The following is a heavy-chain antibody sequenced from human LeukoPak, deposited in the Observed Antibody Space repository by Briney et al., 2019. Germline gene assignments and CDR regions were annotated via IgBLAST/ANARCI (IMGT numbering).Heavy chain of an antibody. CDR3: ARGWNAPKGIDY. Sequence: KPSETLSLTCTVSGGSISSYYWSWIRQPPGKGLEWIGEINHSGSTNYNPSHKSRVTISVDTSKNQFSLKLSSVTAADTAVYYCARGWNAPKGIDYWGQGTLVTVSS. CDR2: INHSGST. CDR1: GGSISSYY. J-gene: IGHJ4*02. V-gene: IGHV4-34*01. D-gene: IGHD1-1*01.